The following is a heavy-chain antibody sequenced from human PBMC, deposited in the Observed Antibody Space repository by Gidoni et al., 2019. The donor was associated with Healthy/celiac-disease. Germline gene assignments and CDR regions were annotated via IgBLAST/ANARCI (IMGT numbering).Heavy chain of an antibody. V-gene: IGHV3-9*01. Sequence: EVQLVESGGGLVQPGRSLRLSCAASGFTFDDYAMHWGRQAPGKGLDWVSGISWNSGSIGYADSVKGRFTISRDNAKNSLYLQMNSLRAEDTALYYCAKDRGYSYGPSPFDYWGQGTLVTVSS. CDR2: ISWNSGSI. CDR1: GFTFDDYA. CDR3: AKDRGYSYGPSPFDY. J-gene: IGHJ4*02. D-gene: IGHD5-18*01.